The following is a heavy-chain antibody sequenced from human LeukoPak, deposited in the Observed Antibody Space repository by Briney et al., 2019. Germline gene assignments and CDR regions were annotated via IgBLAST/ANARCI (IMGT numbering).Heavy chain of an antibody. V-gene: IGHV4-39*01. Sequence: SETLSLTCTVSGGSISSSSYYWGWIRQPPGKGLEWIGSIYYSGSTYYKPSLKSRVTISVDTSKHQFSLKLSSVTAADTAVYYCARHAASGDYGGYEDLDAFDIWGQGTMATVSS. D-gene: IGHD4-17*01. CDR2: IYYSGST. CDR1: GGSISSSSYY. J-gene: IGHJ3*02. CDR3: ARHAASGDYGGYEDLDAFDI.